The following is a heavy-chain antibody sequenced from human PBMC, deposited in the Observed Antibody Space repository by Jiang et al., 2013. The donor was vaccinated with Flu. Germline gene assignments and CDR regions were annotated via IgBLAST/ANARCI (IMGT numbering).Heavy chain of an antibody. CDR2: IIPXFGTA. J-gene: IGHJ3*02. V-gene: IGHV1-69*13. CDR1: GYTFTGYF. CDR3: EMVRPRLGAFDI. D-gene: IGHD3-10*01. Sequence: SGAEVKKPGASVKVSCKASGYTFTGYFIHWVRQAPGQGLEWMGGIIPXFGTANYAQKFQGRVTITADESTSTAYMELSSLRSEDTAVYYCEMVRPRLGAFDIWGQGTMVTVSS.